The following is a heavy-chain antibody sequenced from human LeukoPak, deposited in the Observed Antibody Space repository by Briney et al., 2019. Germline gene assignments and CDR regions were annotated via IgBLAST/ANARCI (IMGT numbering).Heavy chain of an antibody. V-gene: IGHV3-30*04. CDR3: ARKRGYSYGYGFDY. CDR1: GFTFSSYA. CDR2: ISYDGSNK. J-gene: IGHJ4*02. D-gene: IGHD5-18*01. Sequence: GRSLRLSCAAPGFTFSSYAMHWVRQAPGKGLEWVAVISYDGSNKYYADSVKGRFTISRDNSKNTLYLQMNSLRAEDTAVYYCARKRGYSYGYGFDYRGQGTLVTVSS.